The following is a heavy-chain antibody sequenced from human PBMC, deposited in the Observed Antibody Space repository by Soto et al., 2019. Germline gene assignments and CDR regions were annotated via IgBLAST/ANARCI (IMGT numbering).Heavy chain of an antibody. CDR1: GGTFSSYA. J-gene: IGHJ6*02. CDR2: IIPIFGTA. Sequence: SVKVSCKASGGTFSSYAISWVRQAPGQGLAWMGGIIPIFGTANYAQKFQGRVTITADESTSTAYMELSSLRSEDTAVYYCASDRSIVVVPAAILNYYYGMDVWGQGTTVTVSS. V-gene: IGHV1-69*13. CDR3: ASDRSIVVVPAAILNYYYGMDV. D-gene: IGHD2-2*02.